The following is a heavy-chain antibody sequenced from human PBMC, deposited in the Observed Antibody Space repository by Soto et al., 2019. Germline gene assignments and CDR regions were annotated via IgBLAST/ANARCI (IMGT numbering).Heavy chain of an antibody. V-gene: IGHV1-69*13. J-gene: IGHJ4*02. D-gene: IGHD1-26*01. CDR1: GGTFSSYA. Sequence: SVKVSCKASGGTFSSYAISWVRQAPGQGLEWMGGIIPIFGTANYAQKFQGRVTITADESTSTAYVELSSLRSEDTAVYYCASMVGAIKGYDYWGQGTLVTVSS. CDR2: IIPIFGTA. CDR3: ASMVGAIKGYDY.